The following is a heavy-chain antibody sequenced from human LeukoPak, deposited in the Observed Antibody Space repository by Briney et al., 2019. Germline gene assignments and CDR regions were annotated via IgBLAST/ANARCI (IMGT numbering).Heavy chain of an antibody. CDR2: ISAYNGNT. CDR1: GYTFTSYG. J-gene: IGHJ4*02. V-gene: IGHV1-18*01. CDR3: ARGFRKPKYCSGCSCYLSTFDY. Sequence: ASVKVSCKASGYTFTSYGISWVRPAPGQGLEWMGWISAYNGNTNYAQKLQGRVTMTTDTSTSTAYMELRSLRSDDPAVYYCARGFRKPKYCSGCSCYLSTFDYWGQGTLVTASS. D-gene: IGHD2-15*01.